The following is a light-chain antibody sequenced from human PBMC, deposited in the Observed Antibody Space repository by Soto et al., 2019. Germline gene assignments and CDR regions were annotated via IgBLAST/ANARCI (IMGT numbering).Light chain of an antibody. Sequence: IQMRHSPSSLSASVGERVSIICRASQNIRSRLAWFQQKPGKAPKLLIYDASSLESGVPQRFSGSRSGTEFTLTISSLQPDDFATYYCQQYNSYSWTFGQGTKGDIK. J-gene: IGKJ1*01. CDR3: QQYNSYSWT. V-gene: IGKV1-5*02. CDR2: DAS. CDR1: QNIRSR.